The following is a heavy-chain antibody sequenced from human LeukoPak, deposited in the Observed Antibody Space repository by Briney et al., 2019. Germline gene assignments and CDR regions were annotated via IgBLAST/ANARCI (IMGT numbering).Heavy chain of an antibody. CDR1: GDSVSSNSAA. V-gene: IGHV6-1*01. CDR2: TYYRSKWYN. CDR3: AREKSNYDILTGYYGGIYGMDV. J-gene: IGHJ6*02. D-gene: IGHD3-9*01. Sequence: SSQTLSLTCAISGDSVSSNSAAWNWIRQSPSRGLEWLGRTYYRSKWYNDYAVSVKSRITINPDTSKNQFSLQLNSVIPEDTAVYYCAREKSNYDILTGYYGGIYGMDVWGQGTTVTVSS.